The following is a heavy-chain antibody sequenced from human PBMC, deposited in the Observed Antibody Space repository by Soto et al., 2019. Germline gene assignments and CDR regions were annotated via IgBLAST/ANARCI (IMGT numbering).Heavy chain of an antibody. CDR3: ARLRWEQPWVFDY. D-gene: IGHD1-26*01. Sequence: QVQLQQWGAGLLKPSETLSLTCAVYGGSFSGYYWSWIPQPPVKGLGWIGEINHSGGTNYNPSLKSRVTISVDTSKNQFSLKLSSVTAADTAVFYCARLRWEQPWVFDYWGQGTLVTVSS. J-gene: IGHJ4*02. V-gene: IGHV4-34*02. CDR2: INHSGGT. CDR1: GGSFSGYY.